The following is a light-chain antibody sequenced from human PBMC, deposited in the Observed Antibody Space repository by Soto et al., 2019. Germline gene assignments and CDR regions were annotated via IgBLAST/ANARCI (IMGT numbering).Light chain of an antibody. Sequence: EMVVTQSPATLSVSPGERATLSCRASQDVSSNLAWYQQKPGQAPSLLIYGASTRATGTPARFSGSGSGTDFTLTISSLEPEDFAVYYCQQHTNWPLTFGGGTKVDIK. CDR3: QQHTNWPLT. V-gene: IGKV3D-11*03. CDR2: GAS. J-gene: IGKJ4*01. CDR1: QDVSSN.